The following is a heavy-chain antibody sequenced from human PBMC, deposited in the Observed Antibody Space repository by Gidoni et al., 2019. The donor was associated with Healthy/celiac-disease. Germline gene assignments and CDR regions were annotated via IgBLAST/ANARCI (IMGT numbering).Heavy chain of an antibody. CDR1: GFTFSSYE. CDR3: ARGTYYDFWSGPWFDP. Sequence: EVQLVESGGGLVQPGGSLRLSCAASGFTFSSYEMNWVRQAPGKGLEWVSYISSSGSTIYYADSVKGRFTISRDNDKNSLYLQMNSLRAEDTAVYYCARGTYYDFWSGPWFDPWGQGTLVTVSS. CDR2: ISSSGSTI. V-gene: IGHV3-48*03. D-gene: IGHD3-3*01. J-gene: IGHJ5*02.